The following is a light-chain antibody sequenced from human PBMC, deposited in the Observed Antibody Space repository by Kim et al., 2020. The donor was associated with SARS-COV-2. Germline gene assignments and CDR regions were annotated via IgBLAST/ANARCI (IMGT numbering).Light chain of an antibody. CDR3: ATWDDSLSGWV. Sequence: ELTQPPSASGTPGQRVTISCSGSSSNIGSHYVYWYQQLPGTAPKLLIYKNKQRPSGVPDRFSGSKSGTSASLAISGLRSEDEADYHCATWDDSLSGWVFGGGTQLTVL. J-gene: IGLJ3*02. V-gene: IGLV1-47*01. CDR2: KNK. CDR1: SSNIGSHY.